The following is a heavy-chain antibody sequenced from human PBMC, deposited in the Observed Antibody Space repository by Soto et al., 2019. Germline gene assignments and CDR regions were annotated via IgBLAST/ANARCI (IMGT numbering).Heavy chain of an antibody. V-gene: IGHV3-15*01. Sequence: VGSLRLSCAASGFTFSNAWMSWVRQAPGKGLEWVGRIKSKTDGGTTDYAAPVKGRFTISRDDSKNTLYLQMNSLKTEDTAVYYCTTGLMGAYYYYYYYGMDVWGQGTTVTVSS. D-gene: IGHD3-22*01. CDR2: IKSKTDGGTT. CDR3: TTGLMGAYYYYYYYGMDV. J-gene: IGHJ6*02. CDR1: GFTFSNAW.